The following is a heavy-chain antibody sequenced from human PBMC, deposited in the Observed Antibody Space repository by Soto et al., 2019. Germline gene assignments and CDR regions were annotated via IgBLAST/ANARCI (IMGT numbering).Heavy chain of an antibody. CDR1: GGTFSSYT. CDR2: IIPILGIA. CDR3: ASGGLHCSSTSCTYFDY. J-gene: IGHJ4*02. Sequence: SVKVSCKASGGTFSSYTISWVRHAPGQGLEWMGRIIPILGIANYAQKFQGRVTITADKSTSTAYMELSSLRSEDTAVYYCASGGLHCSSTSCTYFDYWGQGTLVTVSS. D-gene: IGHD2-2*01. V-gene: IGHV1-69*02.